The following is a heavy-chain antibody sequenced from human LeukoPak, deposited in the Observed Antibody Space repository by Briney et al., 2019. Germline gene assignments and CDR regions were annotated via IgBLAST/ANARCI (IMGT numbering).Heavy chain of an antibody. Sequence: SQTLSLTCAISGDSVSSNSAAWNWIRQSPSRGLEWLGRTYYRSKWYNDYAVSVKSRITINPDTSKSQFSLHLNSVTPEDTAVYYCARERWEIPELAYYYMDVWGKGTTVTVSS. CDR2: TYYRSKWYN. CDR1: GDSVSSNSAA. V-gene: IGHV6-1*01. D-gene: IGHD1-26*01. CDR3: ARERWEIPELAYYYMDV. J-gene: IGHJ6*03.